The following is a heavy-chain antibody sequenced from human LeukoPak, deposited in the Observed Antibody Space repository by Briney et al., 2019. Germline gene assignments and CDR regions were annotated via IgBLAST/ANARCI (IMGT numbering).Heavy chain of an antibody. J-gene: IGHJ4*02. CDR3: ARWYCSSTSCRAFDY. CDR1: GFTFSNYT. V-gene: IGHV3-21*01. D-gene: IGHD2-2*01. CDR2: ISGSSRYI. Sequence: GSLRLSCAASGFTFSNYTMNWVRQAPGKGPEWVSSISGSSRYIYYADSMKGRFTISRDNAKNSLYLQLNSLRAEDTAVYYCARWYCSSTSCRAFDYWGQGTLVTVSS.